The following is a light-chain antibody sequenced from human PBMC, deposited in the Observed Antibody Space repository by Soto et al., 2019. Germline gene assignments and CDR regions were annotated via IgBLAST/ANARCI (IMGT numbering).Light chain of an antibody. CDR3: CLYTTSNTRQIV. Sequence: QSVLTQPPSASGTPGQRVTISCSGSSSNIGSNTVNWYQQLPGTAPKLPIYSNNQRPSGVPDRFFGSKSGTSASLAICGLQVEVEADYYCCLYTTSNTRQIVFVTGTKVTVL. CDR2: SNN. J-gene: IGLJ1*01. V-gene: IGLV1-44*01. CDR1: SSNIGSNT.